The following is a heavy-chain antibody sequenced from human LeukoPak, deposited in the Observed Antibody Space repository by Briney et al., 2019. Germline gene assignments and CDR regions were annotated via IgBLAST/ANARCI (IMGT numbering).Heavy chain of an antibody. V-gene: IGHV3-33*01. J-gene: IGHJ4*02. CDR1: GFTFSSYG. CDR3: ARDSSSTSSFDY. CDR2: IWYDGSNK. Sequence: GGSLRLSCAASGFTFSSYGMHWVRQAPGKGLEWVAVIWYDGSNKYYADSVKGRFTISRDNSKNTLYLQMNSLRAEDTAVYYCARDSSSTSSFDYWGQGTPVTVSS. D-gene: IGHD2-2*01.